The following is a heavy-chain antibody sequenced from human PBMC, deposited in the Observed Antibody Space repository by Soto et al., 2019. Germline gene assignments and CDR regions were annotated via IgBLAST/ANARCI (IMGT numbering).Heavy chain of an antibody. Sequence: GGSLRLSCAASGFTFSSYSMNWVRQAPGKGLEWVSSISSSSSYIYYADSVKGRFTISRDNAKNSLYLQMNSLRAEDTAVYYCARDSGGDYGDYEFLFDYWGQGTLVTVSS. D-gene: IGHD4-17*01. V-gene: IGHV3-21*01. J-gene: IGHJ4*02. CDR3: ARDSGGDYGDYEFLFDY. CDR2: ISSSSSYI. CDR1: GFTFSSYS.